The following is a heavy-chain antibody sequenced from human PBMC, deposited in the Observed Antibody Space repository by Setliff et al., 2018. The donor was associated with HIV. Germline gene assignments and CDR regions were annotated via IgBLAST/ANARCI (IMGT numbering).Heavy chain of an antibody. D-gene: IGHD2-15*01. CDR3: ARGKRFCRGAACYPRHFDL. J-gene: IGHJ2*01. Sequence: ASETLSLTCAVYSESFSGYYWSWIRQPPGKGLEWIGEINHSGITIHSPSLQNRVTMSMETSKKQFSLKLTSVTAADTAVYYCARGKRFCRGAACYPRHFDLWGRGNLVTVSS. CDR1: SESFSGYY. V-gene: IGHV4-34*01. CDR2: INHSGIT.